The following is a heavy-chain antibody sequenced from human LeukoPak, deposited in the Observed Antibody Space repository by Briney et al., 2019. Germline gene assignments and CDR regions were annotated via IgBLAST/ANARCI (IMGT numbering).Heavy chain of an antibody. CDR1: GFIFSDYY. CDR2: ISRSGNNI. J-gene: IGHJ6*04. V-gene: IGHV3-11*04. Sequence: GGSLRLSRVGSGFIFSDYYMTWVRQAPGKGLEWVAYISRSGNNIYYAESVKGRFTISRDNVENSLYLHMSSLRAEDTASYSCARSYGDVWGKGTMVTVSS. CDR3: ARSYGDV. D-gene: IGHD3-10*01.